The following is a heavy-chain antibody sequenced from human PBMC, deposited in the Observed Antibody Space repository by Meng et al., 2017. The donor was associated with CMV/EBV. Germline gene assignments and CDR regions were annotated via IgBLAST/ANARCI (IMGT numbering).Heavy chain of an antibody. Sequence: GESLKISCAASGFTFSDYYMSWIRQAPGKGLEWVSYISSSGSTIYYADSVKGRFTISRDNAKNSLHLQMNSLRAEDTAVYYCARAGGMYVGGSGIDYFDYWGQGTLVTVSS. CDR2: ISSSGSTI. CDR3: ARAGGMYVGGSGIDYFDY. J-gene: IGHJ4*02. V-gene: IGHV3-11*04. D-gene: IGHD3-10*01. CDR1: GFTFSDYY.